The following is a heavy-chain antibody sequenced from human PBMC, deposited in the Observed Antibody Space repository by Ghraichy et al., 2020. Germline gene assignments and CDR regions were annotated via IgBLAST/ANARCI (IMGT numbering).Heavy chain of an antibody. D-gene: IGHD2-21*02. J-gene: IGHJ6*03. CDR1: GFTFSSYS. CDR2: ISSSSGSI. V-gene: IGHV3-21*01. Sequence: GGSLRLSCAASGFTFSSYSMTWVRQAPGKGLEWVSSISSSSGSIYYAASVRGRFTISRDNAKNSLYLQMSSLRAEDTAVYYCARDRGWGDLYYYYFYMDVWGKGLTVTVSS. CDR3: ARDRGWGDLYYYYFYMDV.